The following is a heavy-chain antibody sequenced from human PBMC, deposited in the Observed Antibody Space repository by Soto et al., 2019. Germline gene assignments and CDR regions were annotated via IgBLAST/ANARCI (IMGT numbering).Heavy chain of an antibody. V-gene: IGHV3-30-3*01. CDR2: ISYDGSNK. J-gene: IGHJ3*02. D-gene: IGHD3-22*01. CDR3: ARGIIVVVITGAFDI. Sequence: QVQLVESGGGVVQPGRSLRLSCAASGFTFSSYAMHWVRQAPGKGLEWVAVISYDGSNKYYADSVKGRFTISRDNSKNTLYLQMNSLRAEDMAVYYCARGIIVVVITGAFDIWGQGTMVTVSS. CDR1: GFTFSSYA.